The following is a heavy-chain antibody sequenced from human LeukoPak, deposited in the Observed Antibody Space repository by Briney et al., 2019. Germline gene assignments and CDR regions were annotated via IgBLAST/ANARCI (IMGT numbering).Heavy chain of an antibody. V-gene: IGHV4-34*01. CDR1: GGSFSGYY. D-gene: IGHD1-7*01. J-gene: IGHJ4*02. CDR3: ARGVFYWNYGYFDY. CDR2: VNHSGST. Sequence: SETLSLTCAVYGGSFSGYYWSWVRQPPGNGLEWIGEVNHSGSTNYNPSLKSRVTISVDTSKNQFSLKLSSVTAADTAVYYCARGVFYWNYGYFDYWGQGTLVTVSS.